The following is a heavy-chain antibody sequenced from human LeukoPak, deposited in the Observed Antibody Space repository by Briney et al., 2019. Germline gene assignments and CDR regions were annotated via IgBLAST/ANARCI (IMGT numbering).Heavy chain of an antibody. J-gene: IGHJ4*02. CDR1: GFTFDDYA. CDR2: ISWNSGSI. CDR3: AKDISRPQSSSWHAMDY. D-gene: IGHD6-13*01. V-gene: IGHV3-9*01. Sequence: GGSLRLSCAASGFTFDDYAMHWVRQAPGKGLEWVPGISWNSGSIGYADSVKGRFTISRDNAENSLYLQMNSLRAEDTALYYCAKDISRPQSSSWHAMDYWGQGTLVTVSS.